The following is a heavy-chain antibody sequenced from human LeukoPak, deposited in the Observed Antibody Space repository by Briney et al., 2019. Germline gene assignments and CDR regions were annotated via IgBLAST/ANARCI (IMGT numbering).Heavy chain of an antibody. D-gene: IGHD1-14*01. CDR3: ARDSETTGRYPNWFDP. CDR2: ISASGGST. V-gene: IGHV3-23*01. CDR1: GFSFISYA. Sequence: PGGPLSLSCAGSGFSFISYAMSWVRQAPGKGLEGGSTISASGGSTYYADSVKGRFTISRDNSKNTLFLRVNSLRGDDTAVYYCARDSETTGRYPNWFDPWGQGTLVTVSS. J-gene: IGHJ5*02.